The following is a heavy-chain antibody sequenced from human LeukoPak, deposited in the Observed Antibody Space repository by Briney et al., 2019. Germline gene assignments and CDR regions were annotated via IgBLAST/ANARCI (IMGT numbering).Heavy chain of an antibody. CDR2: ISAYNGNT. V-gene: IGHV1-18*01. D-gene: IGHD2-21*01. Sequence: GASVKVSCKASGYTFTSYGISWVRQAPGQGLEWMGWISAYNGNTNYAQKLQGRVTMTTDTSTSTAYMELRSLRSDDTAVYYCARWITSVVFSDYPYFDYWGQGTLVTVSS. CDR3: ARWITSVVFSDYPYFDY. J-gene: IGHJ4*02. CDR1: GYTFTSYG.